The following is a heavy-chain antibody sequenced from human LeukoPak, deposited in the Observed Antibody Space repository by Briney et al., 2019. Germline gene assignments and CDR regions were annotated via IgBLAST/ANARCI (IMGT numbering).Heavy chain of an antibody. D-gene: IGHD6-19*01. CDR2: INPNTGGS. CDR3: ARYNYNSGWPDAFDI. J-gene: IGHJ3*02. CDR1: GYTFTGYH. Sequence: ASVKVSCKASGYTFTGYHMHWVRQAPGQGLEWMGFINPNTGGSHYAQKFQGRVTVTGDTSISTAYMELSSLRSDDTAVYYCARYNYNSGWPDAFDIWGQGTMVTVSS. V-gene: IGHV1-2*02.